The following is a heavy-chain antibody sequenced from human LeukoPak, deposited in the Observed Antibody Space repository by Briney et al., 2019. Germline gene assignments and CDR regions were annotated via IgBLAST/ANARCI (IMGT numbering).Heavy chain of an antibody. CDR1: GFTFSSYA. Sequence: GGSLRLSCAASGFTFSSYAMHWVRQAPGKGLEWVAVISYDGSNKYYADSVKGRFTISRDNSKNTLYLQMNSLRAEDTAVYYCARGGYQGLRYFDPHEIFDYWGRGTLVTVSS. D-gene: IGHD3-9*01. J-gene: IGHJ4*02. CDR3: ARGGYQGLRYFDPHEIFDY. CDR2: ISYDGSNK. V-gene: IGHV3-30*04.